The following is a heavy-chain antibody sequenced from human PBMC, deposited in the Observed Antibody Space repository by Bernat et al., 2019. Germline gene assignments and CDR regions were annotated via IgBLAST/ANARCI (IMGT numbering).Heavy chain of an antibody. J-gene: IGHJ1*01. CDR1: GGSISSGGYY. CDR3: ARGGLLWFGEDRPDGVPYFQH. V-gene: IGHV4-30-2*03. CDR2: IYYSGST. Sequence: QLQLQESGSGLVKPSQTLSLTCAVSGGSISSGGYYWGWIRQPPGKGLEWIGSIYYSGSTYYNPSLKSRVTISVDTSKNQFSLKLSSVTAADTAVYYCARGGLLWFGEDRPDGVPYFQHWGQGTLVTVSS. D-gene: IGHD3-10*01.